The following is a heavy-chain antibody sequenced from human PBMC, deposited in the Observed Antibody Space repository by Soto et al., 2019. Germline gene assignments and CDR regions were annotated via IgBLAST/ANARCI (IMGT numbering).Heavy chain of an antibody. D-gene: IGHD3-3*01. CDR3: AKSVVALYYYFWSFYLSSPASYGMHV. V-gene: IGHV3-23*01. Sequence: PGGSLRLSCAASGFTFSSYAMSWVRQAPGKGLEWVSAISGSGGSTYYADSVKGRFTISRDNSKNTLYLQINSLRAEDTAVYYCAKSVVALYYYFWSFYLSSPASYGMHVSCQAPTVTV. CDR1: GFTFSSYA. CDR2: ISGSGGST. J-gene: IGHJ6*02.